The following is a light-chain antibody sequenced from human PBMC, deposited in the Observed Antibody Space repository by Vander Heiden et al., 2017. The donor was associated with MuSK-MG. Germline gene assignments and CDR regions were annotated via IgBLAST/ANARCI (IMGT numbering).Light chain of an antibody. V-gene: IGLV7-43*01. CDR3: QLFDNTAWV. CDR2: SIS. CDR1: TGAVTSGNY. J-gene: IGLJ3*02. Sequence: QTVVTQAPSLTVAPVGPVTFTCASSTGAVTSGNYPDWFQQKPGQAPRVLIYSISNKPAWSPARFSGSLLGDTASLTLSGVQAEDEADYYCQLFDNTAWVFGGGTKLTVL.